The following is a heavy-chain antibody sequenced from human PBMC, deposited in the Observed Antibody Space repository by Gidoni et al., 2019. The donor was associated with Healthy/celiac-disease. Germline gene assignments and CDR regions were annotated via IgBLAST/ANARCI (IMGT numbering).Heavy chain of an antibody. V-gene: IGHV2-26*01. Sequence: QVTLKESGPVLVKPTETLTLTCTVSGFSLSNARMGVSWIRQPPGKALEWLAHIFSNDEKSYSTSLKSSLTSSKDTSKSQVVLTMTNMDPVDTATYYCARINYDFWSGYCDYWGQGTLVTVSS. D-gene: IGHD3-3*01. CDR1: GFSLSNARMG. CDR3: ARINYDFWSGYCDY. CDR2: IFSNDEK. J-gene: IGHJ4*02.